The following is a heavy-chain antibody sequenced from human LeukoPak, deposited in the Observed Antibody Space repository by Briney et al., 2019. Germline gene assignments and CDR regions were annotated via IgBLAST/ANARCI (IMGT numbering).Heavy chain of an antibody. CDR3: AKSGQHYDTSGPIDFDY. D-gene: IGHD3-22*01. CDR1: GFIFSSYA. J-gene: IGHJ4*02. CDR2: IRYDGSNK. V-gene: IGHV3-30*02. Sequence: GGSLRLSCPASGFIFSSYAMSWVRQAPGKGLEWVTFIRYDGSNKYYADSVKGRFTISRDNSKNTLNLQMNSLRAEDTAVYYCAKSGQHYDTSGPIDFDYWGQGTLVTVFS.